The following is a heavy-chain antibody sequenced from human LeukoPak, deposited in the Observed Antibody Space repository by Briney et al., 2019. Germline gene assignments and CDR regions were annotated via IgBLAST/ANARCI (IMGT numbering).Heavy chain of an antibody. CDR3: AKEWVEGATGQVYFDS. CDR2: VSYDGIVQ. J-gene: IGHJ4*02. V-gene: IGHV3-30*04. Sequence: GTSLRLSCVASGFIFSNFAMHWVRQAPGKGLDWVAVVSYDGIVQIYTDSVKGRFTVSRDNSRNTLYLQIYSLGADDTALYYCAKEWVEGATGQVYFDSWGQGILVTVSS. D-gene: IGHD1-26*01. CDR1: GFIFSNFA.